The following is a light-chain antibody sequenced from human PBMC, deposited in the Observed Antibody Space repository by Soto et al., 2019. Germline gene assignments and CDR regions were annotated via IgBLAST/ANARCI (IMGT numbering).Light chain of an antibody. CDR3: IQDYNYPLT. CDR2: TAS. J-gene: IGKJ4*01. Sequence: AIQMTQSPSSLSASVGDRVTITCRASQGIRSELGWYQQKPGKAPNLLIYTASTLQSGVPSRFSGSGSGTDFTLTISSLQPEDFATYYCIQDYNYPLTFGGGTKVESN. CDR1: QGIRSE. V-gene: IGKV1-6*01.